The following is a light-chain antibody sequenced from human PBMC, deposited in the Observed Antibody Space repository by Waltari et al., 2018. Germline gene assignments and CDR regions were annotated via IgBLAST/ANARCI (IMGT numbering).Light chain of an antibody. CDR3: GTWDSSLSAVV. CDR1: GSTNEYNY. Sequence: QSVLTQPPSASAAPGQTVTISCSGSGSTNEYNYVSWYQQLPGPAPKLLIYDNHKRPSVIPDRFSGSKSGTSATLGITGLQTGDEAHYYCGTWDSSLSAVVFGGGTKLTVL. V-gene: IGLV1-51*01. CDR2: DNH. J-gene: IGLJ3*02.